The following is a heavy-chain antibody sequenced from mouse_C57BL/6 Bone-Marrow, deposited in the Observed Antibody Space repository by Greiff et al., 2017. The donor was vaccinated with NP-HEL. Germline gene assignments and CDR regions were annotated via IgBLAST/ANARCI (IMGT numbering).Heavy chain of an antibody. CDR2: IDPENGDT. CDR1: GFNIKDDY. V-gene: IGHV14-4*01. D-gene: IGHD1-1*01. CDR3: YSYYSRSYCYFDV. J-gene: IGHJ1*03. Sequence: VQLQQSGAELVRPGASVKLSCTASGFNIKDDYMHWVKQRPEQGLEWIGWIDPENGDTEYAAKFQGKATITADTSSNTAYLQLSSLTSEDTAVSDCYSYYSRSYCYFDVWGTGTTVTVSS.